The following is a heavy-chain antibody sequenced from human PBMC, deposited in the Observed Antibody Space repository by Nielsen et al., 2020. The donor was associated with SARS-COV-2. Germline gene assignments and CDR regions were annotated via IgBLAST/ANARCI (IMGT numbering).Heavy chain of an antibody. CDR2: ISYDGSNK. V-gene: IGHV3-30*18. CDR3: AKVRGTTYYFDY. D-gene: IGHD3-10*01. J-gene: IGHJ4*02. CDR1: GFTFSTYG. Sequence: GGSLRLSCAASGFTFSTYGMHWVRQAPGKGLEWVAGISYDGSNKYYADSVKGRFTISRDNSKNTVYLQMNSLRAEDTAVYYCAKVRGTTYYFDYWGQGTLVTVSS.